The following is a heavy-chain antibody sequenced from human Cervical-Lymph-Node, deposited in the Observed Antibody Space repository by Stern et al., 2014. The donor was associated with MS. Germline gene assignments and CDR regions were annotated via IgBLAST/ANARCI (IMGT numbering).Heavy chain of an antibody. J-gene: IGHJ6*02. Sequence: EMQLVESGGGLVKPGGSLRLSCAASGFTFSSYSMNWVRQAPGKGLEWVSSISSSSSYIYYADSVKGRFTISRDNAKNSLYLQMNSLRAEDTAVYYCARRYGDYVFGTLGHYYYYYGMDVWGQGTTVTVSS. CDR3: ARRYGDYVFGTLGHYYYYYGMDV. CDR1: GFTFSSYS. D-gene: IGHD4-17*01. V-gene: IGHV3-21*01. CDR2: ISSSSSYI.